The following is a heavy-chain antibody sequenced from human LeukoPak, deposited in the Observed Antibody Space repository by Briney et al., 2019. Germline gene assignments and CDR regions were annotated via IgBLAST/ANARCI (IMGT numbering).Heavy chain of an antibody. CDR3: TTGSYYYYGMDV. J-gene: IGHJ6*02. D-gene: IGHD6-6*01. V-gene: IGHV3-15*01. CDR1: GFTFSNAW. Sequence: GGSLRLSCAASGFTFSNAWMSWVRQAPGKGLEWVGRIKSKTDGGTTDYAAPVKGRFTISRDGSKNTLYLQMNSLKTEDTAVYYCTTGSYYYYGMDVWGQGTTVTVSS. CDR2: IKSKTDGGTT.